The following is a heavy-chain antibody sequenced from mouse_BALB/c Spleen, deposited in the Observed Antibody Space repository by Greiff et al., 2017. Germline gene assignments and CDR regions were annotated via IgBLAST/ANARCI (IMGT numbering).Heavy chain of an antibody. CDR3: ARYGPFAY. CDR1: GYTFTSYW. J-gene: IGHJ3*01. CDR2: IYPGDGDT. V-gene: IGHV1-87*01. Sequence: VQLQESGAELARPGASVKLSCKASGYTFTSYWMQWVKQRPGQGLEWIGAIYPGDGDTRYTQKFKGKATLTADKSSSTAYMQLSSLASEDSAVYYCARYGPFAYWGQGTLVTVSA. D-gene: IGHD1-2*01.